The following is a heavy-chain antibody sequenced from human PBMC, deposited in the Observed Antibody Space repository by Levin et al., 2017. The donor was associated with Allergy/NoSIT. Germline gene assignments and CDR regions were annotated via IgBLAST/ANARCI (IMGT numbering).Heavy chain of an antibody. CDR3: ARRRCGSRNCYGAFDI. CDR2: INPGDSDT. CDR1: GYSFSNYW. D-gene: IGHD2-15*01. Sequence: GESLKISCKGSGYSFSNYWIGWVRQMPGKGLEWMGIINPGDSDTRNSPSFQGQVTVSADKSISTAYLQWSSLKASDTAIYYCARRRCGSRNCYGAFDIWGQGTMVTVSS. V-gene: IGHV5-51*01. J-gene: IGHJ3*02.